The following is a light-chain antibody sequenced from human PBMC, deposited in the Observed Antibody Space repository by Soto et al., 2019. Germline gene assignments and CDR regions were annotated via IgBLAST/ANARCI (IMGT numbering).Light chain of an antibody. CDR3: QKYNGAPRT. Sequence: DIQMTQSPSSLSASVGDTVTITCRASQDIAIYLAWYQQRPGKVPKLLIFGASSLQSGVPSRFRGSGSETDFARTITSLQPEDVATYYCQKYNGAPRTFGGGTKVEIK. CDR2: GAS. CDR1: QDIAIY. J-gene: IGKJ4*01. V-gene: IGKV1-27*01.